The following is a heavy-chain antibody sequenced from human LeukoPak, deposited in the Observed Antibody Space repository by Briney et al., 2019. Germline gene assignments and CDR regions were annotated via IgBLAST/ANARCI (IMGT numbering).Heavy chain of an antibody. Sequence: PRGSLRLSCAGSGFIFDDHGMSSVRQAPGKGLEWVSGINWNGGSTGYADSVQGRFTISRDNAKNSLYLQMNSLRAEDTDFYYCASGDRNGWYFYYWGQGTLVTVSS. J-gene: IGHJ4*02. V-gene: IGHV3-20*04. CDR2: INWNGGST. CDR1: GFIFDDHG. CDR3: ASGDRNGWYFYY. D-gene: IGHD6-19*01.